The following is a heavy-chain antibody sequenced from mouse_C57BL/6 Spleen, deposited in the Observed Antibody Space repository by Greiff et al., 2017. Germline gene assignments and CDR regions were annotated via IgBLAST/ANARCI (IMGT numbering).Heavy chain of an antibody. J-gene: IGHJ3*01. CDR2: IYPGDGDT. CDR1: GYAFSSSW. V-gene: IGHV1-82*01. D-gene: IGHD2-4*01. CDR3: ASPLYDYDTFAY. Sequence: VQLQQSGPELVKPGASVKISCKASGYAFSSSWMNWVKQRPGKGLEWIGRIYPGDGDTNYNGKFKGKATLTADKSSSTAYMQLSSLTSEDSAVYFCASPLYDYDTFAYWGQGTLVTVSA.